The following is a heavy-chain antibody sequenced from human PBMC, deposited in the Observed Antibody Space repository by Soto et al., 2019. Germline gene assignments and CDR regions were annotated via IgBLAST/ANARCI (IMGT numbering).Heavy chain of an antibody. J-gene: IGHJ3*02. CDR1: GFTFTSSA. CDR3: AAGASYYDILTDIRDAFDI. Sequence: SVKVSCKASGFTFTSSAMQWVRQARGQRLEWIGWIVVGSGNTNYAQKFQERVTITRDMSASTAYMELSSLRSEDTAVYYCAAGASYYDILTDIRDAFDIRGQGTMVTVS. V-gene: IGHV1-58*02. D-gene: IGHD3-9*01. CDR2: IVVGSGNT.